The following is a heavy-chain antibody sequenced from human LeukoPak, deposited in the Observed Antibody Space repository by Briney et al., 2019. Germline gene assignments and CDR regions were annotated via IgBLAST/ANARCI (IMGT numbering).Heavy chain of an antibody. CDR1: GFTFSSYT. V-gene: IGHV3-30*04. Sequence: GGSLRLSCAASGFTFSSYTMHWVRQAPGKGLEWVAVISYDGSNQHYADSVKGRFTISRDNSDNTLFLQMNSLRVEDTAVYYCARAGPPRLWFRELLVWGQGTLVSVSS. CDR3: ARAGPPRLWFRELLV. J-gene: IGHJ4*02. D-gene: IGHD3-10*01. CDR2: ISYDGSNQ.